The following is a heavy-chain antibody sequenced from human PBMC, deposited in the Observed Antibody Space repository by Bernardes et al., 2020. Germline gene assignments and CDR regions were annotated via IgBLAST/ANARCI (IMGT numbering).Heavy chain of an antibody. Sequence: GGSLRLSCVASGFNFDSYAMSWVRQVPGKGMEWVSSISCSGTTTHYADYVKGRFTISRDNSKNTLYLQMNSLRAEDTAIYYCARTGGAAPGATFGYWGQGTLVSVSS. CDR3: ARTGGAAPGATFGY. J-gene: IGHJ4*02. V-gene: IGHV3-23*01. D-gene: IGHD6-13*01. CDR1: GFNFDSYA. CDR2: ISCSGTTT.